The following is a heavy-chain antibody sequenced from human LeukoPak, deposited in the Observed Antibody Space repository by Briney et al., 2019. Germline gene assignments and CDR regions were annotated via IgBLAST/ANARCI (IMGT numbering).Heavy chain of an antibody. CDR3: ARLLDNDISGDPDTFDV. J-gene: IGHJ3*01. Sequence: SETLSLNCTVAGASISNSGYTYWGWIRQPPGKGLEWIGSFYHNGYTYYNPSLKSRVTISIDTSKSQFSLKLTSVTSADTAVYSCARLLDNDISGDPDTFDVCGKGTTVIVSS. CDR1: GASISNSGYTY. CDR2: FYHNGYT. V-gene: IGHV4-39*07. D-gene: IGHD3-22*01.